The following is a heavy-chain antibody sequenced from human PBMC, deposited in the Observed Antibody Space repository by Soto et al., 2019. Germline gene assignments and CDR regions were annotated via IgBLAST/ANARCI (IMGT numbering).Heavy chain of an antibody. V-gene: IGHV3-33*01. CDR3: ARDAGAYCGGDCYADY. J-gene: IGHJ4*02. Sequence: QVQLVESGGGVVQPGRSLRLSCAASGFTFSSYGMHWVRQAPGKGLEWVAVIWYDGSNKYYADSVKGRFTISRDNSKNTLYLQMNSLRAEDTAVYYCARDAGAYCGGDCYADYWGQGPWSPSPQ. CDR2: IWYDGSNK. CDR1: GFTFSSYG. D-gene: IGHD2-21*02.